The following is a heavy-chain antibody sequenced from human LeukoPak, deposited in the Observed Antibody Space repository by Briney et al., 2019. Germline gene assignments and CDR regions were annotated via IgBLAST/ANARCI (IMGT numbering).Heavy chain of an antibody. CDR3: AKSGSASTSSFFDY. CDR2: ISWNSGSI. J-gene: IGHJ4*02. V-gene: IGHV3-9*03. D-gene: IGHD2-2*01. Sequence: GRSPRLSCAASGFTFDDYAMHWVRQAPGKGLEWVSGISWNSGSIGYADSVKGRFTISRDNAKNSLYLQMNSLRAEDMALYYCAKSGSASTSSFFDYWGQGTLVTVSS. CDR1: GFTFDDYA.